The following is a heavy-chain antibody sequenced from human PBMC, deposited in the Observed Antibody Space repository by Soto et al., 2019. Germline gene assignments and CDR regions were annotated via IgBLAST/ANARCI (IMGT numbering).Heavy chain of an antibody. CDR1: GFTFSSYA. CDR3: ARDYYKYYDSSGYYRSPAY. Sequence: GGSLRLSCAASGFTFSSYAMHWVRQATGKGLEWVALISYDGSDKDYADSVKGRFTISRDNSRNTLFLQMNSLRAEDTAVYYCARDYYKYYDSSGYYRSPAYWGQGTLVTVSS. D-gene: IGHD3-22*01. J-gene: IGHJ4*02. CDR2: ISYDGSDK. V-gene: IGHV3-30-3*01.